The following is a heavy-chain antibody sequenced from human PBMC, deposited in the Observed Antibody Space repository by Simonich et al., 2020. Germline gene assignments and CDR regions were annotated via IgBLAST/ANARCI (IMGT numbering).Heavy chain of an antibody. CDR2: ISSSSSYI. J-gene: IGHJ4*02. V-gene: IGHV3-21*01. CDR1: GSSFCCCS. Sequence: VQLVASGGVLVKPGGSLRFSCAASGSSFCCCSMNWFRQAPGKGLEWISSISSSSSYIYYADSGKGRFTISRDNAKNSLYLQMNSLRAEDTAVYYCARARGDSSSWYFDYWGQGTLVTVSS. CDR3: ARARGDSSSWYFDY. D-gene: IGHD6-13*01.